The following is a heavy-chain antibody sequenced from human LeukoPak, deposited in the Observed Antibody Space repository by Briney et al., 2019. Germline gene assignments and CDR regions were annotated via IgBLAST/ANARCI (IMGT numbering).Heavy chain of an antibody. CDR3: ARTNGAYGSTVLGY. CDR2: INPNSGGT. CDR1: GYTFTGYF. Sequence: ASVKVSCKASGYTFTGYFMHWVRQAPGQGLEWMGWINPNSGGTNYAQKFQGRVTMTRDKSINTAYIELSSLKSDDTALYYCARTNGAYGSTVLGYWGQGTLVTVSS. D-gene: IGHD2-8*01. J-gene: IGHJ4*02. V-gene: IGHV1-2*02.